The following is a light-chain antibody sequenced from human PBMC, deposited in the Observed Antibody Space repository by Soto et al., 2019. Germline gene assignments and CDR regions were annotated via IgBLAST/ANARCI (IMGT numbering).Light chain of an antibody. Sequence: QSALTQPASVSGSPGQSITISCTGSRRDIGAYNYVSWFQQYPGKAPKLIISEVSNRPSGVSNRFSGSKSGTAASLTISGLQTEDEADYFCFSFTTDWTHVFGTGTKLTVL. CDR2: EVS. J-gene: IGLJ1*01. V-gene: IGLV2-14*01. CDR1: RRDIGAYNY. CDR3: FSFTTDWTHV.